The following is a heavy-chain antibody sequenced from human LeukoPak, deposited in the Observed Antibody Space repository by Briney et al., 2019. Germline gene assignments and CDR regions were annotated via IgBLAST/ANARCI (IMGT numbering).Heavy chain of an antibody. Sequence: SETLSLTCTVSGGSISSTSYYWGWIRQPPGKGLEWIGSVYYSGTTYSSPSLKSRVTISVDTSKNQFSLKLSSVTAADTAVYYCARTVVPAAKYYFDYWGQGTLVTVSS. CDR2: VYYSGTT. D-gene: IGHD2-2*01. CDR1: GGSISSTSYY. CDR3: ARTVVPAAKYYFDY. V-gene: IGHV4-39*01. J-gene: IGHJ4*02.